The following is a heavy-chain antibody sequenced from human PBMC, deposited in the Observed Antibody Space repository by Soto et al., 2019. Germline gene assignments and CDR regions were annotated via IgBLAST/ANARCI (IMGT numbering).Heavy chain of an antibody. CDR1: GGSISSGDYY. V-gene: IGHV4-30-4*01. CDR2: IYYSGST. Sequence: PSETLSLTCTVSGGSISSGDYYWSWIRQPPGKGLEWIGYIYYSGSTYYNPSLKSRVTISVDTSKNQFSLKLSSVTAADTAVYYCARVSLRGFLEWLLLDYWGQGTLVTVSS. J-gene: IGHJ4*02. CDR3: ARVSLRGFLEWLLLDY. D-gene: IGHD3-3*01.